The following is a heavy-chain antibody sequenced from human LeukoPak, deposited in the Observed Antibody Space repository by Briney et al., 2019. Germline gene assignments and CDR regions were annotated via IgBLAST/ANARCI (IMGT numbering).Heavy chain of an antibody. J-gene: IGHJ4*02. CDR2: IRSSSGTI. Sequence: GGSLRLSCAASGFTFSAYSMNWVRQAPGKGLEWVSYIRSSSGTIYYAASLKGRFTISRDDAKNSLFLQMNSLRAEDTAVYYCARIMAARFDYWGQGTLVTVSS. CDR1: GFTFSAYS. CDR3: ARIMAARFDY. D-gene: IGHD6-6*01. V-gene: IGHV3-48*04.